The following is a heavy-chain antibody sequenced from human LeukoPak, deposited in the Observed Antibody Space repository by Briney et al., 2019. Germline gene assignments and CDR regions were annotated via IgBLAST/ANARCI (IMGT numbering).Heavy chain of an antibody. J-gene: IGHJ6*03. CDR2: IYYSGST. D-gene: IGHD5-24*01. Sequence: KPSETLSLTCAVSGGSISRGGYSWSWIRQPPGKGLEWIGYIYYSGSTNYNPSLKSRVTISVDTSKNQFSLKLSSVTAADTAVYYCARVRRDGYNSVADYYYYYMDVWGKGTTVTVSS. CDR1: GGSISRGGYS. V-gene: IGHV4-61*08. CDR3: ARVRRDGYNSVADYYYYYMDV.